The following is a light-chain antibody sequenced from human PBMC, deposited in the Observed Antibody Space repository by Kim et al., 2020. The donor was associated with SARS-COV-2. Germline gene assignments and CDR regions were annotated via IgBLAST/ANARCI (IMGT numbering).Light chain of an antibody. V-gene: IGKV3-20*01. CDR1: QTVSSRS. J-gene: IGKJ1*01. Sequence: SPGERATLSCSASQTVSSRSVNWYQQKPGQAPMLLIYDAYRRATGVPDRFRGSGSGTDFTLTISRLEPEDFAVYHCQQYGSLPWTFGQGTKVDIK. CDR2: DAY. CDR3: QQYGSLPWT.